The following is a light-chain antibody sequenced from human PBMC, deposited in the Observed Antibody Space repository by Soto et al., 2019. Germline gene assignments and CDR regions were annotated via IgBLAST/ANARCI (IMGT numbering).Light chain of an antibody. CDR3: QQYDNLPLT. V-gene: IGKV1-33*01. CDR2: EAS. Sequence: DIQMTQSPSSLSASVGDRVTITCQASQDISNYLNWYQQKPGKAPKLLIYEASNLETGVTSRFSGSGSGTDFTFTISSLQPEDIATYHCQQYDNLPLTFGGETKVEIK. CDR1: QDISNY. J-gene: IGKJ4*01.